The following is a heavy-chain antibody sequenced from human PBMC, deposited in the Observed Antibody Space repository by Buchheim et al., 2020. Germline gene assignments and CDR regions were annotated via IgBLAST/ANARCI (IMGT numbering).Heavy chain of an antibody. CDR1: GFDFSRYG. J-gene: IGHJ4*02. V-gene: IGHV3-30*18. CDR2: TSYDGSTK. D-gene: IGHD6-13*01. CDR3: AKGSSSWYMADFDY. Sequence: QVQLVESGGGVVQPGRSLRLSCVASGFDFSRYGMHWVRQAPGKGLEWVALTSYDGSTKFYADSVKGRFAISRDNSKNTLFLQMNSLRAEDTAVYYCAKGSSSWYMADFDYWGQGT.